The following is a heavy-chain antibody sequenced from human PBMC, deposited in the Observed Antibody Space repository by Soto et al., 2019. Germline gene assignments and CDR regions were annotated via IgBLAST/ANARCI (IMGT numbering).Heavy chain of an antibody. CDR3: ARDSISISGWSYYYSMDV. V-gene: IGHV1-69*01. Sequence: QVQLVQSGAEVKKPGSSVKVSCKASGGTFSSYAISWVRQAPGQGLEWMGGIIPIFGTANYAQKFQGRVTITADESTSTAYVELSSLRSEATAVYYCARDSISISGWSYYYSMDVWGQGTTVTVSS. J-gene: IGHJ6*02. CDR2: IIPIFGTA. CDR1: GGTFSSYA. D-gene: IGHD6-19*01.